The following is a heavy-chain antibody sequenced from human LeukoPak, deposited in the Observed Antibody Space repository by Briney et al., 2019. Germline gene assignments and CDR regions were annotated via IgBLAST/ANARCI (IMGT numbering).Heavy chain of an antibody. CDR2: INPTGGST. V-gene: IGHV1-46*01. D-gene: IGHD5-12*01. J-gene: IGHJ4*02. Sequence: ASVKVSCKASGYTFTSYYMHWVRQAPGQGLEWMGLINPTGGSTGYAQKFQGRVTMTRDMSTSTDYMELGSLRSEDTAIYYCVKARGYSSGPGNHYWGQGTLVSVSS. CDR3: VKARGYSSGPGNHY. CDR1: GYTFTSYY.